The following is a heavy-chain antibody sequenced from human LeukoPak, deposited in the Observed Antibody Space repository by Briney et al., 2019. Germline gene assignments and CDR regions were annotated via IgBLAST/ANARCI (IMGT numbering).Heavy chain of an antibody. CDR2: IYSGGST. V-gene: IGHV3-66*01. CDR1: GFTVSSNY. CDR3: ARVGDVDTAMVDY. J-gene: IGHJ4*02. D-gene: IGHD5-18*01. Sequence: GGSLRLSCAASGFTVSSNYMSWVRQAPAKGLEGVSVIYSGGSTYYADSVKGRFTISRDNSKNTLYLQMNSLRAEDTAVYYCARVGDVDTAMVDYWGQGTLVTVSS.